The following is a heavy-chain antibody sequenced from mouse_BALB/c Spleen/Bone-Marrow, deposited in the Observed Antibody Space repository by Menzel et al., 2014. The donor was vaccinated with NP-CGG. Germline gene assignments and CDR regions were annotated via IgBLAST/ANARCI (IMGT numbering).Heavy chain of an antibody. CDR1: GFTFSSFG. CDR2: ISSGSSTI. CDR3: ARSGSSSGYFDY. V-gene: IGHV5-17*02. D-gene: IGHD1-1*01. Sequence: EVQLVESGGGFVQPGGSRKLSCAASGFTFSSFGMHWVRQAPEKGLEWVAYISSGSSTIYYADTVMGRFTISRDNPKNTQFLQTTSLRSEDTAMYYCARSGSSSGYFDYWGQGTTLTVSS. J-gene: IGHJ2*01.